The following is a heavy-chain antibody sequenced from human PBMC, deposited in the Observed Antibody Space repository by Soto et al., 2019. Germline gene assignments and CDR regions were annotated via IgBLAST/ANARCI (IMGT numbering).Heavy chain of an antibody. CDR3: ATASEWLLREYY. D-gene: IGHD3-22*01. J-gene: IGHJ4*02. Sequence: ASVKVSCKASGYTFTSYGISWVRQAPGQGLEWMGWISAYNGNTNYAQKLRGRVTMTTDTSTSTAYMELRSLRSDDTAVYYCATASEWLLREYYWGQGTLVTVSS. CDR1: GYTFTSYG. CDR2: ISAYNGNT. V-gene: IGHV1-18*01.